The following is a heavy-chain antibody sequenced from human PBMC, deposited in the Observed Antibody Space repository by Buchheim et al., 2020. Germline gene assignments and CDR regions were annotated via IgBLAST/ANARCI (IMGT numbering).Heavy chain of an antibody. CDR2: INAGNGNT. Sequence: QVQLVQSGAEVKKPGASVKVSCKASGYTFTSYAMHWVRQAPGQRLEWMGWINAGNGNTKYSQTFQGRVTITRDTSASTAYMELGSLRSEDTAVYYCARVVGYCSGGSCYLGPYYYYGMDVWGQGTT. D-gene: IGHD2-15*01. V-gene: IGHV1-3*01. CDR1: GYTFTSYA. J-gene: IGHJ6*02. CDR3: ARVVGYCSGGSCYLGPYYYYGMDV.